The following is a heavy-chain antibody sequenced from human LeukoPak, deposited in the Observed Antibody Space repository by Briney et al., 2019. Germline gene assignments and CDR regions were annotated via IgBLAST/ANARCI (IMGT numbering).Heavy chain of an antibody. Sequence: GASVKVSCKASGYTFTGYYMHWVRQAPGQGLEWMGWINPNSGGTNYAQKFQGWVTMTRDTSISTAYMELSRLRSDDTAVYYCARGPTVTRDWFDPWGQGTLVTVSS. CDR1: GYTFTGYY. J-gene: IGHJ5*02. CDR3: ARGPTVTRDWFDP. CDR2: INPNSGGT. V-gene: IGHV1-2*04. D-gene: IGHD4-17*01.